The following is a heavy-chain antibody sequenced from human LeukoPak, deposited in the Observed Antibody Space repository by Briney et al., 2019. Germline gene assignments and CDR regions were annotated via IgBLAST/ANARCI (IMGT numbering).Heavy chain of an antibody. V-gene: IGHV1-2*02. D-gene: IGHD6-13*01. CDR2: INPTSGGT. CDR1: GYTFTGYY. CDR3: AAGWGSSWYYDGKHEDVRFDP. J-gene: IGHJ5*02. Sequence: VASVKVSCKASGYTFTGYYVHWVRQAPGQGLEWMGWINPTSGGTKYAQKFQGRVTMTRDTSISTAYMELSSLRSEDTAVYYCAAGWGSSWYYDGKHEDVRFDPWGQGTLVTVSS.